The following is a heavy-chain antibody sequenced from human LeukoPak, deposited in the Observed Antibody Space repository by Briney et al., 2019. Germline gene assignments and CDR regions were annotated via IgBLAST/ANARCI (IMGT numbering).Heavy chain of an antibody. V-gene: IGHV3-23*01. CDR1: GFTFSSYA. CDR3: AKDLDIVATITGN. D-gene: IGHD5-12*01. Sequence: GGSLILSCAASGFTFSSYAMSWVRQAPGKGLEWVSGVSGSGGSTYYADSVKGRFTISRDNSKNTLYLQMNSLRAEDTAVYHCAKDLDIVATITGNWGQGTLVTVSS. CDR2: VSGSGGST. J-gene: IGHJ4*02.